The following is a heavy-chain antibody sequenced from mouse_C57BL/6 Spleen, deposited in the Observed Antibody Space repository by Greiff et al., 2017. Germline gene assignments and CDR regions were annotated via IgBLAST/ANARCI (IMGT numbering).Heavy chain of an antibody. CDR2: ISSGSSTI. CDR1: GFTFSDYG. J-gene: IGHJ4*01. D-gene: IGHD2-3*01. V-gene: IGHV5-17*01. CDR3: ARILAIYDGYSDYAMDY. Sequence: EVKVEESGGGLVQPGGSLKLSCAASGFTFSDYGMHWVRQAPEKGLEWVAYISSGSSTIYYADTVKGRFTISRDNAKNTLFLQMTSLRSEDTAMYYCARILAIYDGYSDYAMDYWGQGTSVTVSS.